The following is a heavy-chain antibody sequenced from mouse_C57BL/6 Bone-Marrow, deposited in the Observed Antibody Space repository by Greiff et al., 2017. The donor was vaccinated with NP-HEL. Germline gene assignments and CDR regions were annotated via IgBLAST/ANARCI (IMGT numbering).Heavy chain of an antibody. D-gene: IGHD1-1*01. Sequence: EVQLQQSGPVLVKPGASVKMSCKASGYTFTDYYMNWVKQSHGKSLEWIGVINPYNGGTSYNQKFKGKATLTVDKSSSTAYMELNSLTSEDSAVYYCANQFSYYYGSSYRFAYWGQGTLVTVSA. CDR1: GYTFTDYY. CDR2: INPYNGGT. CDR3: ANQFSYYYGSSYRFAY. J-gene: IGHJ3*01. V-gene: IGHV1-19*01.